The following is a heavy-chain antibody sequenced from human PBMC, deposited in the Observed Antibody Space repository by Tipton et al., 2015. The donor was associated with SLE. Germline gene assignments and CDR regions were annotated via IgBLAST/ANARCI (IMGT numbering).Heavy chain of an antibody. CDR3: ARVQDWKQLFDY. CDR2: IYYAGST. Sequence: TLSLTCTLSGGSISGYYWSWIRQPPGKGLEWIGYIYYAGSTNYNPSLKSRVTISVDSSKKQLSLKLSSVTAADTAVYYCARVQDWKQLFDYWGQGTLVTVSS. D-gene: IGHD1-1*01. CDR1: GGSISGYY. V-gene: IGHV4-59*01. J-gene: IGHJ4*02.